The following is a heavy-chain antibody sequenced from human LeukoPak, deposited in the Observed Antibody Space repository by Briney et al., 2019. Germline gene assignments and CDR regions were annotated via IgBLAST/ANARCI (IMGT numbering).Heavy chain of an antibody. Sequence: GASVKVSCKASGGTFSSYAISWVRQAPGQGLEWMGRIIPILGIANYAQKFQGRVTITADTSTDTAYMELSSLRSEDTAVYYCATDLGYSSSSLDYWGQGTLVTLSS. CDR3: ATDLGYSSSSLDY. J-gene: IGHJ4*02. CDR1: GGTFSSYA. CDR2: IIPILGIA. D-gene: IGHD6-6*01. V-gene: IGHV1-69*04.